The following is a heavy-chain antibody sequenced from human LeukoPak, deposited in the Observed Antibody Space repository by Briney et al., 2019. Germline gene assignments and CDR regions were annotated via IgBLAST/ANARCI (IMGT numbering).Heavy chain of an antibody. J-gene: IGHJ4*02. CDR3: AREGGDYYDSSGYSFDY. Sequence: ESGGSLRLSCAASGFTFSDYYMSWIRQAPGKGLEWVSYISSSSSTIYYADSVKGRFTISRDNAKNSLYLQMNSLRAEDTAVYYCAREGGDYYDSSGYSFDYWGQGTLVTVSS. V-gene: IGHV3-11*04. D-gene: IGHD3-22*01. CDR2: ISSSSSTI. CDR1: GFTFSDYY.